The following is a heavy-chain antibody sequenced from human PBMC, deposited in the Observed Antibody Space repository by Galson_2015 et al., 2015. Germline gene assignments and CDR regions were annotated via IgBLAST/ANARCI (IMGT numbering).Heavy chain of an antibody. CDR2: ISSSSSYR. V-gene: IGHV3-11*05. D-gene: IGHD3-3*01. J-gene: IGHJ4*02. CDR1: GFTFSDYY. Sequence: SLRLSCAASGFTFSDYYMSWIRQAPGKGLVWVSYISSSSSYRNYADSVKGRFTISRDNARNSLYLQMNSLRAEDTAMYYCARDVTWSGYSHTFDYWGQGTLVTVSS. CDR3: ARDVTWSGYSHTFDY.